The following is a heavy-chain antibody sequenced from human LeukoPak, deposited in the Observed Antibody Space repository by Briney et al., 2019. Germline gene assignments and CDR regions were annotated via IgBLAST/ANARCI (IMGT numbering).Heavy chain of an antibody. CDR2: VANDEKTI. CDR1: GFTFTGHS. Sequence: GGALRLSCVASGFTFTGHSMHWVRQAPGKGLEWVAVVANDEKTIFYADSLKGRFTVSRDNSKNMVDLQMNSLRAEDTAVCYCAKGPGDCGDYYLDYRREG. J-gene: IGHJ4*02. D-gene: IGHD4-17*01. V-gene: IGHV3-30*04. CDR3: AKGPGDCGDYYLDY.